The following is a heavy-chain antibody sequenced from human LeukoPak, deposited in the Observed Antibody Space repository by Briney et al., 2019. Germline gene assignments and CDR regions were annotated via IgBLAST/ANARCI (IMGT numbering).Heavy chain of an antibody. CDR2: ISNGGDHT. Sequence: GGSLRLSCVASGFTFRDFSMSWVRQAPGKGLEWVSVISNGGDHTYYADSVKGRFAISRDNSKNTLYLQMNSLRTEDTAIYYCAKDRLYFGNDFGDYWGQGTLSTVSS. V-gene: IGHV3-23*01. J-gene: IGHJ4*02. D-gene: IGHD3-9*01. CDR1: GFTFRDFS. CDR3: AKDRLYFGNDFGDY.